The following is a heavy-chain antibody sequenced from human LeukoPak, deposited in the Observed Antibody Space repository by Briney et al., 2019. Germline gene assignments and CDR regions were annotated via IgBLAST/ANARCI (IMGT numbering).Heavy chain of an antibody. Sequence: PGRSLRLSCAASDFTFSSYTMLWVRQAPGKGLEWLASISFDGSNDLYGDSVKGRFTVSRDNSKNMLYLQMNSLTSEDTAVFYCARADATFVTGGGMDVWGQGTRVTVSS. D-gene: IGHD3-16*01. CDR1: DFTFSSYT. CDR2: ISFDGSND. J-gene: IGHJ6*02. CDR3: ARADATFVTGGGMDV. V-gene: IGHV3-30*14.